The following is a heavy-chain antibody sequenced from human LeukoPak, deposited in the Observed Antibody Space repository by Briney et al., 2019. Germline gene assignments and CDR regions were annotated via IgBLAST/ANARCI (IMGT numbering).Heavy chain of an antibody. CDR1: GGSISSYY. Sequence: PSETLSFTCTVSGGSISSYYWSWIRQPPGKGLEWIGYIYYSGSTNYNPSLKSRVTISVDTSKNQFSLKLSSVTAADTAVYYCARSRYLTISYYYMDVWGKGTTVTVSS. V-gene: IGHV4-59*01. CDR2: IYYSGST. CDR3: ARSRYLTISYYYMDV. D-gene: IGHD3-3*01. J-gene: IGHJ6*03.